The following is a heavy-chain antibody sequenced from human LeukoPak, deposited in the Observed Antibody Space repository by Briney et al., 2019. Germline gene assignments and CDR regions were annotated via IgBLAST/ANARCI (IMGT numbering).Heavy chain of an antibody. CDR2: IFYTGST. D-gene: IGHD3-10*01. J-gene: IGHJ6*03. CDR3: ARDAMVRGVYYYYMDV. V-gene: IGHV4-59*12. CDR1: GGSIINYY. Sequence: SETLSLTCTVSGGSIINYYWTWIRQTPGKALEWIGYIFYTGSTNYNPSLKSRVTMSVDTSKNQFSLKLSSVTAADTAVYYCARDAMVRGVYYYYMDVWGKGTTVTISS.